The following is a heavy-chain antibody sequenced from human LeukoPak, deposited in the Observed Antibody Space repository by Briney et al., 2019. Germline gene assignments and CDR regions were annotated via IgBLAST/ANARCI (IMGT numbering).Heavy chain of an antibody. D-gene: IGHD4-23*01. V-gene: IGHV1-69*13. CDR1: GGTFSSYA. J-gene: IGHJ4*02. CDR2: IIPIFGTA. CDR3: ARPDYGGIKGPFDY. Sequence: SVKVSCKASGGTFSSYAISWVRQAPGQGLEWMGGIIPIFGTANYAQTFQGRVTITADESTSTAYMELSSLRSEDTAVYYCARPDYGGIKGPFDYWGQGTLVTVSS.